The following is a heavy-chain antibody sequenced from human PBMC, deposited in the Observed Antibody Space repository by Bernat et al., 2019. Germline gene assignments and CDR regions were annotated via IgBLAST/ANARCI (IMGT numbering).Heavy chain of an antibody. CDR2: IYYSGST. CDR1: GGSISSSSYY. J-gene: IGHJ6*02. Sequence: QLQLQESGPGLVKPSETLSLTCTVSGGSISSSSYYWGWIRQPPGKGLEWIGSIYYSGSTYYNPSLKSRVTISVDTSKNQFSLKLSSVTAADTAVYYCARRATGTTYYYYGMVVWGQGTTVTVSS. D-gene: IGHD1-7*01. CDR3: ARRATGTTYYYYGMVV. V-gene: IGHV4-39*01.